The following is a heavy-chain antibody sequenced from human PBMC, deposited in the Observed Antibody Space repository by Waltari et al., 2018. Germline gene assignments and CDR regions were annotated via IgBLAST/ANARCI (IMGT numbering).Heavy chain of an antibody. Sequence: EVQLVESGGGLVKPGGSLSLSCAASGFTFSSYSMNWVRQAPGKGLEWVSSISSSSSYIYYADSVKGRFTISRDNAKNSLYLQMNSLRAEDTAVYYCARYYGDYNLGSDYWGQGTLVTVSS. J-gene: IGHJ4*02. V-gene: IGHV3-21*01. CDR2: ISSSSSYI. D-gene: IGHD4-17*01. CDR1: GFTFSSYS. CDR3: ARYYGDYNLGSDY.